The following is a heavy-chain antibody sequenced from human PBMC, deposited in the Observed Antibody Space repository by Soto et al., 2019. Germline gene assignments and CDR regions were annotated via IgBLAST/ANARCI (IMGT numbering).Heavy chain of an antibody. Sequence: QVQLQESGPGLVKPSQTLSLTCSVSGGSISSGDYYWSWIRQPPGKGLEWIGYSYYSGRTYYTPARKSRVTMSVDTAKYQFSLKLSSVTAADTAVYYCAQDSSGRAFDIWGQGTMVTVSS. V-gene: IGHV4-30-4*01. J-gene: IGHJ3*02. CDR3: AQDSSGRAFDI. CDR2: SYYSGRT. D-gene: IGHD6-19*01. CDR1: GGSISSGDYY.